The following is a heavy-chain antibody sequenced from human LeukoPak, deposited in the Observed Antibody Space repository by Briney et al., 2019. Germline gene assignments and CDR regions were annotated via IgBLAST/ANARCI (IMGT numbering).Heavy chain of an antibody. V-gene: IGHV3-9*01. J-gene: IGHJ4*02. CDR1: GFTFDDYA. CDR2: ISWNSGSI. Sequence: PGGSLRLSCAASGFTFDDYAMHWVRQAPGKGLEWVSGISWNSGSIGYADSVKGRFTISRDNAKNSLYLQMNSLRAEDTALYYCAKDHQSSIAAPGDFDYWGQGTLVTVSS. D-gene: IGHD6-6*01. CDR3: AKDHQSSIAAPGDFDY.